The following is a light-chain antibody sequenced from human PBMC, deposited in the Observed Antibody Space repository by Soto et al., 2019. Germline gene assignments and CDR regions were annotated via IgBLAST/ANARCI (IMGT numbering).Light chain of an antibody. CDR2: GAS. J-gene: IGKJ1*01. CDR3: QQYGRT. CDR1: QSVSSSY. V-gene: IGKV3-20*01. Sequence: EIVLTQSPRTLSVSPGERATLSCRASQSVSSSYLAWYQQKPGQAPRLLIYGASSRATGIPDRFSGSGSGTDFTLTISRLEPEDFAVYYCQQYGRTFGQGTKVEIK.